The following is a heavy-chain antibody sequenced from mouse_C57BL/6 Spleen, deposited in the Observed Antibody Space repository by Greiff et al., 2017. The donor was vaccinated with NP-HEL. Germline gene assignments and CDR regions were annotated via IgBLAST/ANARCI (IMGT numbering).Heavy chain of an antibody. CDR3: ASNLDSSGSWFAY. CDR1: GFTFSDYG. V-gene: IGHV5-17*01. Sequence: EVQRVESGGGLVKPGGSLKLSCAASGFTFSDYGMHWVRQAPEKGLEWVAYISSGSSTIYYADTVKGRFTISRDNAKNTLFLQMTSLRSEDTAMYYCASNLDSSGSWFAYWGQGTLVTVSA. CDR2: ISSGSSTI. D-gene: IGHD3-2*02. J-gene: IGHJ3*01.